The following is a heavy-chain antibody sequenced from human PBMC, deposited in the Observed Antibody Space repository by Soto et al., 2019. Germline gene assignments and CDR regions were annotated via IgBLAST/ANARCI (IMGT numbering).Heavy chain of an antibody. V-gene: IGHV3-23*01. CDR3: AKITFGGVIARGGAFDI. CDR1: GFTFSSYA. CDR2: ISGSGGST. D-gene: IGHD3-16*02. J-gene: IGHJ3*02. Sequence: PGGSLRLSCAASGFTFSSYAMSWVRQAPGKGLEWVSAISGSGGSTYYADSVKGRFTISRDNSKNTLYLQMNSLRAEDTAVYYCAKITFGGVIARGGAFDIWGQGTVVTVSS.